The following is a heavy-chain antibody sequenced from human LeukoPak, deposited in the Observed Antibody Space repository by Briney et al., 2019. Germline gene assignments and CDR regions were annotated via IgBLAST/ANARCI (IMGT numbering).Heavy chain of an antibody. CDR3: AKGALPVAVADFDY. J-gene: IGHJ4*02. V-gene: IGHV3-9*03. D-gene: IGHD6-19*01. CDR1: GFTFDDYA. Sequence: GGSLRLSCAASGFTFDDYAMHWVRQAPGKCLEWVSGISWNSGSIGYADSVKGRFTISRDNAKNSLYLQMNSLRAEDMALYYCAKGALPVAVADFDYWGQGTLVTVSS. CDR2: ISWNSGSI.